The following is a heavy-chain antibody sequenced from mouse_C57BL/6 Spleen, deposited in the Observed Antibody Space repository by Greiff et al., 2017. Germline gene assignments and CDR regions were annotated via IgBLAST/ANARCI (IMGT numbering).Heavy chain of an antibody. D-gene: IGHD2-10*01. CDR2: INPNNGGT. J-gene: IGHJ1*03. Sequence: VQLQQSGPELVKPGASVKISCKASGYTFTDYSMNWVKQSHGKSLEWIGDINPNNGGTSYNQKFKGKATLTVDKSSSTAYMELRSLTSEDSAVYYCARALPHWYFDVWGTGATVTVSS. V-gene: IGHV1-26*01. CDR3: ARALPHWYFDV. CDR1: GYTFTDYS.